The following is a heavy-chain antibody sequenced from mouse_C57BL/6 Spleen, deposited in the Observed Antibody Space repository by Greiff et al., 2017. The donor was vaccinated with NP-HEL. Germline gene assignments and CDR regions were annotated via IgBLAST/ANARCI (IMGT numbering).Heavy chain of an antibody. CDR3: ARDPYDYDGFAY. J-gene: IGHJ3*01. V-gene: IGHV3-6*01. Sequence: ESGPGLVKPSQSLSLTCSVTGYSITSGYYWNWIRQFPGNKLEWMGYISYDGSNNYNPSLKNRISITRDTSKNQFFLKLNSVTTEDTATYYCARDPYDYDGFAYWGQGTLVTVSA. CDR2: ISYDGSN. CDR1: GYSITSGYY. D-gene: IGHD2-4*01.